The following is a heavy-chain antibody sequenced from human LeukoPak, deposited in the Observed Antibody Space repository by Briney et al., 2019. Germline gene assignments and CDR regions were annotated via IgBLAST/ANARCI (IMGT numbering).Heavy chain of an antibody. CDR1: GGSFSGYY. Sequence: PSETLSLTCAVYGGSFSGYYWRWIRQPPGKGLEWIGEINHSGSTNYNPSLKSRVTISVDTSKNQFSLKLSSVTAADTAVYYCAGQMTTVTYYFDYWDQGTLVTVSS. CDR2: INHSGST. D-gene: IGHD4-11*01. V-gene: IGHV4-34*01. J-gene: IGHJ4*02. CDR3: AGQMTTVTYYFDY.